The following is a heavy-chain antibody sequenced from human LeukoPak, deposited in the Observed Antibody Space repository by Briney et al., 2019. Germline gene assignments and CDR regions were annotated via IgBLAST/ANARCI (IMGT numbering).Heavy chain of an antibody. J-gene: IGHJ3*02. CDR1: GYTFTGYY. CDR3: ARTGYSSSSKAFDI. D-gene: IGHD6-6*01. Sequence: ASVKVSCKASGYTFTGYYMHWVRQAPGQGLEWVGWINPNSGGTNYAQKFQGRVTMTRDTSISTAYMELSRLRSDDTAVYYCARTGYSSSSKAFDIWGQGTMVTVSS. V-gene: IGHV1-2*02. CDR2: INPNSGGT.